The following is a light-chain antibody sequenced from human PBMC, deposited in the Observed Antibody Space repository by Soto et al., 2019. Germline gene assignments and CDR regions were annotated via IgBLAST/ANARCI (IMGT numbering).Light chain of an antibody. J-gene: IGKJ2*01. V-gene: IGKV2-28*01. CDR2: LGS. Sequence: DIGMTQSPLNLPVTPGEPASIPCSSSQSLLHINGYKFFDWYLQKPGQSPQLLIYLGSNRASGVPDRFSGSESGTDFTLKISRVEAEDVGVYYCMQALQTPYTFGQGTKLEIK. CDR3: MQALQTPYT. CDR1: QSLLHINGYKF.